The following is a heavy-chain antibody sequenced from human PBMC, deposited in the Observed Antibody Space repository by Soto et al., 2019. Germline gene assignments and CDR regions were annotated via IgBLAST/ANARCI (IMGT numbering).Heavy chain of an antibody. Sequence: PGGSLRLSCVASGFSVSANYMTWMRQAPGKGLEWVSVIYSGGSTYYADSVKGRFTISRNNSKNTLYLQMNSLRAEDTAVYYCARARYCSGGSCYSPPPPDYWGQGTLVTVSS. CDR3: ARARYCSGGSCYSPPPPDY. CDR2: IYSGGST. J-gene: IGHJ4*02. V-gene: IGHV3-53*01. CDR1: GFSVSANY. D-gene: IGHD2-15*01.